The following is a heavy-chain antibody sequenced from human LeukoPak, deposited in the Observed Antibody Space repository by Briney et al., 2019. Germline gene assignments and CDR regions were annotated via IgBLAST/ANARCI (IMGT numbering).Heavy chain of an antibody. CDR1: GFTFSSYW. CDR3: AKDGGLWVSAHWGDS. J-gene: IGHJ4*02. CDR2: LNSDGSTT. Sequence: GGSLRLSCAASGFTFSSYWMHWVRQAPGKGLVWVSRLNSDGSTTSYADSVKGRFTISRDNAKNTLYVQMNSLRAEDTAVYYCAKDGGLWVSAHWGDSWGRGTLVTVSS. V-gene: IGHV3-74*01. D-gene: IGHD7-27*01.